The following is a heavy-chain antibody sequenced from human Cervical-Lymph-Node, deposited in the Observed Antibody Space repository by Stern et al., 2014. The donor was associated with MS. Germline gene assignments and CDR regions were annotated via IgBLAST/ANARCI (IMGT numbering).Heavy chain of an antibody. CDR3: ANYDYIWGSYRGDF. Sequence: EDQLVESGGGLVKPGGSLRLSCAASGLTFSLYSLNWVRQAPGQGLEWVSSISSSGSYIYYADSVKGRFTVSRDNAKNSLYLQMDSLRAEDTAVYYCANYDYIWGSYRGDFWGQGTLVTVSS. D-gene: IGHD3-16*02. J-gene: IGHJ4*02. V-gene: IGHV3-21*06. CDR2: ISSSGSYI. CDR1: GLTFSLYS.